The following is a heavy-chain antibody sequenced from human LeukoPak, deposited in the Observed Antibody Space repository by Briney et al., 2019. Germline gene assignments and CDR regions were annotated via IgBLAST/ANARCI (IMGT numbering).Heavy chain of an antibody. D-gene: IGHD5-18*01. Sequence: GASVKVSCKASGGIFSYNAISWVRQAPGQGLEWMGWMNPKSGNTGYLQKFQGRVTMTRDTSMSTAFMELSSLTSEDTAVYYCARGVNSQGTAMVLFDSWGQGSLVTVSA. V-gene: IGHV1-8*02. J-gene: IGHJ4*02. CDR3: ARGVNSQGTAMVLFDS. CDR1: GGIFSYNA. CDR2: MNPKSGNT.